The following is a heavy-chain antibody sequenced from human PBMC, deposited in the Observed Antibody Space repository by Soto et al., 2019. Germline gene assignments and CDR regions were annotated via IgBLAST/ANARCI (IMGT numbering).Heavy chain of an antibody. CDR2: IYYSGST. CDR3: ARHYDFASPFGF. Sequence: PLSLTCAVSGGSISSGGYSWSWIRQPPGKGLEWIGYIYYSGSTYYNPSLKSRVTISVDTSKNQFSLKLSSVTAADTAVYYCARHYDFASPFGFWGQGTLVTVSS. J-gene: IGHJ4*02. V-gene: IGHV4-30-2*03. D-gene: IGHD3-3*01. CDR1: GGSISSGGYS.